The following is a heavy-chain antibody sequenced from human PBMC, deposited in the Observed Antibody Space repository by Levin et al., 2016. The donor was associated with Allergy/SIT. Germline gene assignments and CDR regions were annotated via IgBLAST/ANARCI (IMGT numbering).Heavy chain of an antibody. J-gene: IGHJ5*02. CDR1: GGSISSYY. D-gene: IGHD3-16*01. V-gene: IGHV4-59*01. Sequence: SETLSLTCTVSGGSISSYYWSWIRQSPGKGLEWIGYIYYSGSTNYNPSLRSRVTISVDTSKNQFSLKMSSMTAADTAVYYCAGGAWFDPWGQGTLVTVSS. CDR2: IYYSGST. CDR3: AGGAWFDP.